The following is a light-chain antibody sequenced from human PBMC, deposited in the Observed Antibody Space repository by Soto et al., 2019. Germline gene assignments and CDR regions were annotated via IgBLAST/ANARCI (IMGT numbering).Light chain of an antibody. CDR3: NSYTSSGTYV. J-gene: IGLJ1*01. CDR2: DVS. CDR1: SSDVGGYNS. Sequence: QSLLTQPASVSGSPGQSITISCTGTSSDVGGYNSVSWFQQYPGKAPRLVIYDVSDRPSGVSNRISGSKSGNTASLTISGLQAEDEADYYCNSYTSSGTYVFGTGTKVTVL. V-gene: IGLV2-14*01.